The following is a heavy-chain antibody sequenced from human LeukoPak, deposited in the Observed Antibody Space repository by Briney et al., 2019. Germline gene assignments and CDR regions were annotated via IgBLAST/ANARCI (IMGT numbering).Heavy chain of an antibody. CDR3: ARSNSLENIADRQVGFDY. J-gene: IGHJ4*02. Sequence: ASVKVSCKAAGYTFTSYDINWVRQATGQGLEWMGWMNPNSGNTGYAQKFQGRVTITGNTSISTAYMELSSLRSEDTAVYYCARSNSLENIADRQVGFDYWGQGTLVTVSS. CDR2: MNPNSGNT. CDR1: GYTFTSYD. D-gene: IGHD6-6*01. V-gene: IGHV1-8*03.